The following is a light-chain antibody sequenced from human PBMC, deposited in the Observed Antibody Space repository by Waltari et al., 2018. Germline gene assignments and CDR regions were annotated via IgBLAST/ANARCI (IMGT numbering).Light chain of an antibody. CDR1: QSSSEY. CDR3: QQSYS. J-gene: IGKJ5*01. CDR2: AAS. V-gene: IGKV1-39*01. Sequence: DIQMTQSPSSLSASVGDRVTITCRASQSSSEYLNWYQQKPGKAPKLLIYAASTLQSGVPSRFSGSGSGTDFALTISSLQPEDFATYYCQQSYSFGQGTRLEIK.